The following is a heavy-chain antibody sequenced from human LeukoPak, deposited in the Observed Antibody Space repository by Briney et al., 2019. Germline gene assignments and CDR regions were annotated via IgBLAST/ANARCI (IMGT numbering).Heavy chain of an antibody. CDR1: GFTFSSYA. CDR3: AKARAPSDRYGDYPIFGY. D-gene: IGHD4-17*01. V-gene: IGHV3-23*01. CDR2: ISRSGGST. J-gene: IGHJ4*02. Sequence: PGGSLRLSCAASGFTFSSYAMSWVRQAPGKGLEWVSAISRSGGSTYYADSVKGRFTISRDNSKNTLYLQMHSLRAKDTAVYYCAKARAPSDRYGDYPIFGYWGQGTLVTVSS.